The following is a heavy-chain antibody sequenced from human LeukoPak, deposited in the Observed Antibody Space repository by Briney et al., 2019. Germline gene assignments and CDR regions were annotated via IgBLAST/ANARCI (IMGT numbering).Heavy chain of an antibody. Sequence: ASVKVSCKASGYTFTSYGISWVRQAPGQGLEWMGWINPNSGGTKYAQKFQGRVTMTRDTSVSTAYMELSRLTSDDTAVYYCAKSSSWSDNYFDPWGQGTLVTVSS. J-gene: IGHJ5*02. CDR1: GYTFTSYG. CDR2: INPNSGGT. D-gene: IGHD6-6*01. CDR3: AKSSSWSDNYFDP. V-gene: IGHV1-2*02.